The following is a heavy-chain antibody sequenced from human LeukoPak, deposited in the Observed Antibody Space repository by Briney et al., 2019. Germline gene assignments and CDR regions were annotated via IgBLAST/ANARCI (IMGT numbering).Heavy chain of an antibody. D-gene: IGHD4-11*01. Sequence: GASLRLSYAASGFTFDDYGMSWVRQAPGKGLEWVSGINWNGGSTGYADSVKGRFTISRDNAKNSLYLQMNSLRAEDTALYYCARGLVTTYYFDYWGQGTLVTVSS. CDR3: ARGLVTTYYFDY. CDR2: INWNGGST. J-gene: IGHJ4*02. V-gene: IGHV3-20*03. CDR1: GFTFDDYG.